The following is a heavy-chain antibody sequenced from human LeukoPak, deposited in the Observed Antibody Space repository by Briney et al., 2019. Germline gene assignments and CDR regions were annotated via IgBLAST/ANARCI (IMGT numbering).Heavy chain of an antibody. V-gene: IGHV1-69*13. CDR3: AKDQGYMDV. J-gene: IGHJ6*03. Sequence: ASVKVSCKASGGTFSSYAISWVRQAPGQGLEWMGGIIPIFATANYAQKFQGRVTITADESTSTAYMELSSLRAEDTAVYYCAKDQGYMDVWGKGTTVTVSS. CDR1: GGTFSSYA. CDR2: IIPIFATA.